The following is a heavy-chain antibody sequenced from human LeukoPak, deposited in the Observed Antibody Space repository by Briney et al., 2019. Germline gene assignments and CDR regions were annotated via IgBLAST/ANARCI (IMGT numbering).Heavy chain of an antibody. D-gene: IGHD1-20*01. CDR3: ARRTYNWNFFDY. CDR1: GGSFSGYY. V-gene: IGHV4-34*11. Sequence: SETLSLTCAVYGGSFSGYYWSWIRQPPGKGLEWIGYISDSGSTNYNPSLKSRVTISVDTSKNQFSLKLTSVTAADTAVYFCARRTYNWNFFDYWGQGTLVTVSS. J-gene: IGHJ4*02. CDR2: ISDSGST.